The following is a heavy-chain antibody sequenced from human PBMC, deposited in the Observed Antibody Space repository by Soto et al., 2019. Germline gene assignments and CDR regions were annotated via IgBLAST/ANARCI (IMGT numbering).Heavy chain of an antibody. CDR1: GFTFSSYS. D-gene: IGHD6-6*01. J-gene: IGHJ1*01. CDR2: ISSSSSTI. Sequence: GGSLRLSCAASGFTFSSYSMNWVRQAPGKGLEWVSYISSSSSTIYYADSVKGRFTISRDNAKNSLYLQMNSLRAEDTAVYYCARDSAEYSSSSGDFQHWGQGTLVTVS. V-gene: IGHV3-48*01. CDR3: ARDSAEYSSSSGDFQH.